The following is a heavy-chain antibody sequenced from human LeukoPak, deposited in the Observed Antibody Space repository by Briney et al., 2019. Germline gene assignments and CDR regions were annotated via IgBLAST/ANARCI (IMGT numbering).Heavy chain of an antibody. CDR2: ISGSGGST. CDR3: AKGVRRSSDYSSPVDY. V-gene: IGHV3-23*01. D-gene: IGHD3-22*01. J-gene: IGHJ4*02. CDR1: AFTFSSYA. Sequence: PGGSLRLSCAASAFTFSSYAMSWLRQAPGKGLEWVSAISGSGGSTYYADSVKGRFTISRDNSRNTLYLQMNSLRAEDTAVYYCAKGVRRSSDYSSPVDYWGQGTLVTVSS.